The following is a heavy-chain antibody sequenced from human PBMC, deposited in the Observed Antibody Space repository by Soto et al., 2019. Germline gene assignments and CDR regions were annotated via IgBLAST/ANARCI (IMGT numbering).Heavy chain of an antibody. Sequence: GGSLRLSCAASGFTFDDYAMHWVRQAPGKGLEWVSGISWNSGSIGYADSVKGRFTISRDNAKNSLYLQMNSLRAEDTAVYYCAKKEYQLLYDLNWFDPWGQGTLVTVS. J-gene: IGHJ5*02. CDR2: ISWNSGSI. D-gene: IGHD2-2*02. CDR3: AKKEYQLLYDLNWFDP. CDR1: GFTFDDYA. V-gene: IGHV3-9*01.